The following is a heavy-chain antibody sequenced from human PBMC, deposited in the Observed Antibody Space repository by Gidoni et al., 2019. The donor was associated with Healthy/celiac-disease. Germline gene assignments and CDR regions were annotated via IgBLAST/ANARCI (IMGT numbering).Heavy chain of an antibody. CDR2: IRSKANSYAT. D-gene: IGHD3-22*01. CDR3: TRLGDYYDSSGYYYYYGMDV. V-gene: IGHV3-73*02. CDR1: GFTFSGLA. Sequence: EVQLVESGGGLVQPGGSLKLSCAASGFTFSGLAMHWVRQASGKGLEWVGRIRSKANSYATAYAASVKGRFTISRDDSKNTAYLQMNSLKTEDTAVYYCTRLGDYYDSSGYYYYYGMDVWGQGTTVTVSS. J-gene: IGHJ6*02.